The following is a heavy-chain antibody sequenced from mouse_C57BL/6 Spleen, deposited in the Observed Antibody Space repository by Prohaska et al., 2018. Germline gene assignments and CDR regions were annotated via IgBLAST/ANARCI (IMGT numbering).Heavy chain of an antibody. D-gene: IGHD4-1*01. CDR3: TGLNWDAGFDY. CDR2: IRLKSDNYAT. V-gene: IGHV6-3*01. CDR1: GFTFSNYW. J-gene: IGHJ2*01. Sequence: EVKLEESGGGLVQPGGSMKLSCVASGFTFSNYWMNWVRQSPEKGLEWVAQIRLKSDNYATHYAESVKGRFTISRDDSKSSVYLQMNNLRAEDTGIYYCTGLNWDAGFDYWGQGTTLTVSS.